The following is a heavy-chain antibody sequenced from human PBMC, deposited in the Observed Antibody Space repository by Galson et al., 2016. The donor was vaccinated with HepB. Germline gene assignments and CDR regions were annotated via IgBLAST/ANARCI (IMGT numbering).Heavy chain of an antibody. D-gene: IGHD2-15*01. Sequence: SLRLSCAASGFTFSSPEMNWLRQAPGKGLEWVSYITGSSDFIKYADSVKGRFTVSRDNAKNSVYLHMNSLRDEDTAVYFCARNMLRAAYFDYWSQGTLVTVSS. CDR1: GFTFSSPE. CDR2: ITGSSDFI. J-gene: IGHJ4*02. CDR3: ARNMLRAAYFDY. V-gene: IGHV3-48*02.